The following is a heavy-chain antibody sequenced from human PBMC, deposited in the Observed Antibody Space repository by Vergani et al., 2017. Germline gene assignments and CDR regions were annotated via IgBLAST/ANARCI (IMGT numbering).Heavy chain of an antibody. J-gene: IGHJ4*02. V-gene: IGHV3-23*01. D-gene: IGHD2-2*01. Sequence: EVQLLESGGGLVQPGGSLRLSCAASGFTFSSYAMSWVRQAPGKGLEWVSAISGSGGSTYYADSVKGRFTISRDNSKNTLYLQMNSLRAEDTAVYYCAKGGGSPIVVVPAEYYFDYWGQGTLVTVSS. CDR3: AKGGGSPIVVVPAEYYFDY. CDR1: GFTFSSYA. CDR2: ISGSGGST.